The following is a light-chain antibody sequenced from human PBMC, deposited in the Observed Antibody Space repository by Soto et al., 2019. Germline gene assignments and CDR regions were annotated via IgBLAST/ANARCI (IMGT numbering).Light chain of an antibody. CDR2: DVS. V-gene: IGLV2-11*01. CDR1: SSDVGGYPY. CDR3: YSDGANDYV. Sequence: QSALTQPRSVSGSPGQSVTISCTGTSSDVGGYPYVSWYQQHPGKAPKLMIYDVSKRPSGVPDRFSGSKSGNTASLTISGLQAEDEADYYCYSDGANDYVFGPGTKVTVL. J-gene: IGLJ1*01.